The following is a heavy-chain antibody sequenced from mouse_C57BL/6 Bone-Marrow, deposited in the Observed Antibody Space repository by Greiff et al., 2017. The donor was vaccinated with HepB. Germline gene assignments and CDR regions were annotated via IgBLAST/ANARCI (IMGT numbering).Heavy chain of an antibody. CDR3: ASYYYGSSYEAY. J-gene: IGHJ3*01. CDR1: GYTFTSYW. CDR2: IHPNSGST. D-gene: IGHD1-1*01. V-gene: IGHV1-64*01. Sequence: QVQLQQPGAELVKPGASVKLSCKASGYTFTSYWMHWVKQRPGQGLEWIGMIHPNSGSTNYNEKFKSKATLTVDKSSSTAYMQHSSLTSEDSAVYYCASYYYGSSYEAYWGQGTLVTVSA.